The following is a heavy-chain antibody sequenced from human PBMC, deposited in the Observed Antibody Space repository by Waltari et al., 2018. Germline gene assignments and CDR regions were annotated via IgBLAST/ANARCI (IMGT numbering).Heavy chain of an antibody. V-gene: IGHV4-34*01. D-gene: IGHD2-2*02. CDR3: ARGRVHCSSTSCYNRLLHY. CDR1: GGSFSGYY. Sequence: QVQLQQWGAGLLKPSETLSLTCAVYGGSFSGYYWSWIRQPPGKGLEWIGEINHSGSTNYNPSRKSLVTISLDTSKNQFSLKLSSVTAADTAVYYCARGRVHCSSTSCYNRLLHYWGQGTLVTVSS. J-gene: IGHJ4*02. CDR2: INHSGST.